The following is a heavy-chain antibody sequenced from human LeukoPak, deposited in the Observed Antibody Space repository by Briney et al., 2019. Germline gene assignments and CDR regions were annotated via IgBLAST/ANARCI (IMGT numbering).Heavy chain of an antibody. D-gene: IGHD3-10*01. CDR1: GGTFSSYA. V-gene: IGHV1-69*01. CDR3: ARDNPHTMVRGVIPFDY. CDR2: IIPIFGTA. J-gene: IGHJ4*02. Sequence: GSSVKVSCKASGGTFSSYAISWVRQAPGQGLEWTGGIIPIFGTANYAQKFQGRVTITADESTSTAYMELSSLRSEDTAVYYCARDNPHTMVRGVIPFDYWGQGTLVTVSS.